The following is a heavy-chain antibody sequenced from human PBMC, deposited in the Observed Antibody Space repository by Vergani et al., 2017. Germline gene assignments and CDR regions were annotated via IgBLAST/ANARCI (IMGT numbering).Heavy chain of an antibody. Sequence: QVQLQESGPGLVKPSQTLSLTCTVSGGSISSGGYYWSWIRQHPGKGLEWIGYIYYSGSTYYNPSLKSRVTISVDTSKNQFSLKLSSVTAADTAVYYCAREGPNCSSTSGGRPNWFDPWGQGTLVTFSS. D-gene: IGHD2-2*01. CDR1: GGSISSGGYY. CDR3: AREGPNCSSTSGGRPNWFDP. J-gene: IGHJ5*02. V-gene: IGHV4-31*03. CDR2: IYYSGST.